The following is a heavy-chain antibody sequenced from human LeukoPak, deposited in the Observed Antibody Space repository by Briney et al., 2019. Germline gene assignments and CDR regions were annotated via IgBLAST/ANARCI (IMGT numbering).Heavy chain of an antibody. D-gene: IGHD3-9*01. V-gene: IGHV4-34*01. J-gene: IGHJ4*02. CDR1: GGSFSGYY. CDR2: INHSGST. Sequence: SETLSLTCAVYGGSFSGYYWSWIRQPPGKGLEWIGEINHSGSTNYNPSLKSRVTISVDTSKNQFSLKLSSVTAADTAVYYCARHRSIYYDILTGYYRGPLAYWGQGTLVTVSS. CDR3: ARHRSIYYDILTGYYRGPLAY.